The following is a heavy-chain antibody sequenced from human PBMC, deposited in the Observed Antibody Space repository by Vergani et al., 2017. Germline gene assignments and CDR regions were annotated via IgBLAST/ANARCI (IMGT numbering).Heavy chain of an antibody. V-gene: IGHV3-66*02. CDR3: ARSCRLDFLGKCLGFDP. J-gene: IGHJ5*02. Sequence: EVQLVESGGGLVQPGGSLRLSCAASGLSVDSNDMSWVRQSPGRGLEWDSSVSRTDGTTYAASVRGRFTISRDKSKNTLYLQVDSLRLEDTAVYFCARSCRLDFLGKCLGFDPWGLGTQVTVSS. CDR2: VSRTDGT. D-gene: IGHD3-3*01. CDR1: GLSVDSND.